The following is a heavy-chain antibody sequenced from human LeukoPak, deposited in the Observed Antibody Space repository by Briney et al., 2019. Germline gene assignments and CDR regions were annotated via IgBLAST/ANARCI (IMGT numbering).Heavy chain of an antibody. CDR3: AKDIWRWAFDI. V-gene: IGHV3-23*01. CDR1: GFTFSSYA. Sequence: GGSLRLSCAASGFTFSSYAMSWVRQALGKGLEWVSAIEGSVDKTHYADSVKGRFTISRDNSMNTLYLQMNSLRAEDTAIYFCAKDIWRWAFDIWGQGTMVTVSS. CDR2: IEGSVDKT. J-gene: IGHJ3*02. D-gene: IGHD5-24*01.